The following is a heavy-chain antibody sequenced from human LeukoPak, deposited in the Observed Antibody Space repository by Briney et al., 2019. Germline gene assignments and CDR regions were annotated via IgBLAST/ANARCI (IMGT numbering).Heavy chain of an antibody. J-gene: IGHJ6*02. Sequence: QPGRSLRLSCAASGFTFSSYSMNWVRQAPGKGLEWVSYISSSSSTIYYADSVKGRFTISRDNVKNSLYLQMNSLRAEDTAVYYCASPYGSGSYVYYYYGMDVWGQGTTVTVSS. CDR3: ASPYGSGSYVYYYYGMDV. V-gene: IGHV3-48*01. CDR2: ISSSSSTI. D-gene: IGHD3-10*01. CDR1: GFTFSSYS.